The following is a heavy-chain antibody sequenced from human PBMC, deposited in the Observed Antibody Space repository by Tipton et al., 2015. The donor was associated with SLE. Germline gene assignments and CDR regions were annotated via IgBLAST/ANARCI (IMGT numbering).Heavy chain of an antibody. J-gene: IGHJ4*02. D-gene: IGHD3-3*01. CDR3: ARDPYDSWSDYQATFDY. CDR2: IFYSGST. CDR1: GGSISRYH. Sequence: TLSLTCTVSGGSISRYHWNWVRQPPGKGLDWIGYIFYSGSTNYNPSLKSRVTISLDTSKNQFSLKLTSVTAADTAVYYCARDPYDSWSDYQATFDYWGQGTLVTVSP. V-gene: IGHV4-59*12.